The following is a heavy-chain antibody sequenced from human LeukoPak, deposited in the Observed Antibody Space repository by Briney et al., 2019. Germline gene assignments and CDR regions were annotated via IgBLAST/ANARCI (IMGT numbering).Heavy chain of an antibody. CDR3: TTDTFGARDS. Sequence: PGGSLRLSCAASGYTFSRYWMHWVRQGPGKGLVWVSRINEDGSSTSYAESVRGRFTISRDNAKNTLYLQMNSLRAEDAALYYCTTDTFGARDSWGQGTLVTVSS. CDR2: INEDGSST. J-gene: IGHJ4*02. CDR1: GYTFSRYW. V-gene: IGHV3-74*01. D-gene: IGHD3-10*01.